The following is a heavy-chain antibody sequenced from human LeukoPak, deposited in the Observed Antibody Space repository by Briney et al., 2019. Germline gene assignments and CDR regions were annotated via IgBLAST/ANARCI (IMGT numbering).Heavy chain of an antibody. CDR1: GFTFSNAW. CDR2: ISGSGGST. V-gene: IGHV3-23*01. D-gene: IGHD1-26*01. J-gene: IGHJ4*02. CDR3: AKDISRGSYSTTFDY. Sequence: GGSLRLSCAASGFTFSNAWMSWVRQAPGKGLEWVSAISGSGGSTYYADSVKGRFTISRDNSKNTLYLQMNSLRAEDTAVYYCAKDISRGSYSTTFDYWGQGTLVTVSS.